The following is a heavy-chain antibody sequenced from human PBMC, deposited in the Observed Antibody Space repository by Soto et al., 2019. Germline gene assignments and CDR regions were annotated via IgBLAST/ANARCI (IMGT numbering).Heavy chain of an antibody. CDR3: AHRLSYTAMVKTKPYYFDY. Sequence: SGPTLVNPTQTLTLTCTFSGFSLSTSGVGVGWIRQPPGKALEWLALIYWNDDKRYSPSLKSRLTITKDTSKNQVVLTMTNMDPVDTATYYCAHRLSYTAMVKTKPYYFDYWGQGTLVTVSS. D-gene: IGHD5-18*01. CDR2: IYWNDDK. CDR1: GFSLSTSGVG. J-gene: IGHJ4*02. V-gene: IGHV2-5*01.